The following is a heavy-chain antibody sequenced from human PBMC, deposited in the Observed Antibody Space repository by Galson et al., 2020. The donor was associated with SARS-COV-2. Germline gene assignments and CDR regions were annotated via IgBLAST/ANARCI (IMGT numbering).Heavy chain of an antibody. CDR1: GASVSSYGYY. Sequence: SETLSLTCNVSGASVSSYGYYWSWIRQPPGKGLEWTGYIYYSGSTNYNPSLKSRVTISVDTSKNQFSLKLSSVTAADTAVYYCARGSDCGTPSCDLSGNYFYYMDVWGKGTTVTVSS. D-gene: IGHD2-2*01. J-gene: IGHJ6*03. CDR2: IYYSGST. CDR3: ARGSDCGTPSCDLSGNYFYYMDV. V-gene: IGHV4-61*08.